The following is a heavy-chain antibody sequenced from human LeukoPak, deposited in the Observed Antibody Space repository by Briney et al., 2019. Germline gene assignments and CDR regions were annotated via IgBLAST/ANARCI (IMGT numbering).Heavy chain of an antibody. D-gene: IGHD3-16*01. V-gene: IGHV4-59*01. CDR1: GDSISSYY. J-gene: IGHJ4*02. CDR2: IYYSGST. Sequence: SETLSLTCTVSGDSISSYYWSWIRQPPGKGLEWIGYIYYSGSTNYNPSLKSRVTISVDTSKNQFSLKLSSVTAADTAVYYCARVNVWGSYYFDYWGQGTLVTVSS. CDR3: ARVNVWGSYYFDY.